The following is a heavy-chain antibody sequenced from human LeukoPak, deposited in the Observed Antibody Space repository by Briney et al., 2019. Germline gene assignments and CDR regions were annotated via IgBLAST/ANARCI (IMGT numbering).Heavy chain of an antibody. CDR1: GFTFSSYA. D-gene: IGHD3-22*01. J-gene: IGHJ4*02. Sequence: GGSLRLSCAASGFTFSSYAMSWVRQAPGKGLEWVSAISGSGGSTYYADSVKGRFTISRDNAKNSLYLQMNSLRAEDTALYYCARQGYYYDSSGSNFDYWGQGTLVTVSS. CDR3: ARQGYYYDSSGSNFDY. CDR2: ISGSGGST. V-gene: IGHV3-23*01.